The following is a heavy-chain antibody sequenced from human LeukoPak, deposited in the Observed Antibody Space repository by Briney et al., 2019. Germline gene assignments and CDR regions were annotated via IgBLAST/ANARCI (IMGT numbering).Heavy chain of an antibody. V-gene: IGHV4-59*12. CDR3: ARGIAAASERALDI. J-gene: IGHJ3*02. CDR2: IYYSGST. CDR1: GGSISSYY. Sequence: SETLSLTCTVSGGSISSYYWSWIRQPPGKGLEWIGYIYYSGSTGYNPSLKSRVTMSVDTSKNQFSLKLTSVTAADTAVYYCARGIAAASERALDIWGQGTTVTVSS. D-gene: IGHD6-13*01.